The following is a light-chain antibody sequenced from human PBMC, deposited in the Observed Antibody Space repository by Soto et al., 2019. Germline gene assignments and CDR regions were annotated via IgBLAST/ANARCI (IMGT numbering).Light chain of an antibody. V-gene: IGLV1-40*01. Sequence: QSVLTQPPSVSGAPGQRVTISCTGSSSNIGAGYDVHWYQQLPGTAPKLLIYDNNNRPSGVPDRFSGSKSGTSASLAITGLQAEDVADYYCQSFDSSLTGWVFGTGTKVTVL. J-gene: IGLJ1*01. CDR3: QSFDSSLTGWV. CDR1: SSNIGAGYD. CDR2: DNN.